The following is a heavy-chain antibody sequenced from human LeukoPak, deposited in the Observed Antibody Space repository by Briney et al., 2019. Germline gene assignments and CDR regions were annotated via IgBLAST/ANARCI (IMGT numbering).Heavy chain of an antibody. J-gene: IGHJ4*02. CDR2: ISSSSSYI. Sequence: GGSLRLSCAASGFTFSSYSMNWVRQAPGKGLEWVSSISSSSSYIYYADSVKGRFTISRDNAKNSLYLQMDSLRAEDTAVYYCARDKFWDFWSGYLDYWGQGTLVTVSS. CDR1: GFTFSSYS. D-gene: IGHD3-3*01. V-gene: IGHV3-21*01. CDR3: ARDKFWDFWSGYLDY.